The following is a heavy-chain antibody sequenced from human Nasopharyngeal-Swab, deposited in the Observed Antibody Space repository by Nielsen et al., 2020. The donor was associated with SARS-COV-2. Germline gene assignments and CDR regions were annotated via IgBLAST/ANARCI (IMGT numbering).Heavy chain of an antibody. CDR2: VGSSNGHI. J-gene: IGHJ6*03. CDR1: GFTFSNYW. Sequence: GEFLKISCAASGFTFSNYWMHWVRQAPGKGLEWVSYVGSSNGHIYYADSVKGRFTISRDNAKNSLYLQMDSLRGEDTAVYYCAREQNLYCSGGSCYSSYYMDVWGKGTTVTVSS. CDR3: AREQNLYCSGGSCYSSYYMDV. D-gene: IGHD2-15*01. V-gene: IGHV3-21*01.